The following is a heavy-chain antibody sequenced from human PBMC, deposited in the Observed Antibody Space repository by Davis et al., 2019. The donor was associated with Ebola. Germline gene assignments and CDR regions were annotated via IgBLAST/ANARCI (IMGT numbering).Heavy chain of an antibody. D-gene: IGHD6-19*01. V-gene: IGHV3-9*01. J-gene: IGHJ4*02. CDR2: IRWNSVIV. CDR3: AKDIGRRSVAGTLDY. CDR1: GFTFDESA. Sequence: PGGSLRLSCAAAGFTFDESAMHWVRQAPGKGLEWVSYIRWNSVIVAYADPVKGRFTISRDNAKNSLYLQMDGLRSEDTALYYCAKDIGRRSVAGTLDYWGRGSLVTVSS.